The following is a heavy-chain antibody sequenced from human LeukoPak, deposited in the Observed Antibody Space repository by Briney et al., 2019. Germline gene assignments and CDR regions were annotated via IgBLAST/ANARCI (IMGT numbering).Heavy chain of an antibody. CDR1: GYTFTGYY. CDR2: INPNSGGT. D-gene: IGHD2-2*01. CDR3: ARDLGPPIVVVPAATNWFDP. V-gene: IGHV1-2*02. Sequence: ASVKVSCKASGYTFTGYYMHWVRQAPGQGLEWMGWINPNSGGTNYAQKFQGRVTMTRDTSISTAYMELSRLRSDDTAVYYCARDLGPPIVVVPAATNWFDPWGQGTLVTVSS. J-gene: IGHJ5*02.